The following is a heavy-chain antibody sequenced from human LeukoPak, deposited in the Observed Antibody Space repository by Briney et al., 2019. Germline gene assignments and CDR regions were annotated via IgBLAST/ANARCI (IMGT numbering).Heavy chain of an antibody. V-gene: IGHV4-31*03. Sequence: SQTLSLTCTVSGGSISSGGYYWSWIRQHPGKGLEWIGYIYYSGSTYYNPSLKSRVTISVDTSKNQFSLKLSSVTVADTAVYYCARDGWGYDILTGYKNYYYYGMDVWGQGTTVTVSS. J-gene: IGHJ6*02. CDR3: ARDGWGYDILTGYKNYYYYGMDV. CDR1: GGSISSGGYY. CDR2: IYYSGST. D-gene: IGHD3-9*01.